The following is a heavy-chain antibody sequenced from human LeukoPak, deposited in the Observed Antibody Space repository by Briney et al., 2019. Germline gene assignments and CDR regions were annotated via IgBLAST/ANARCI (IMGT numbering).Heavy chain of an antibody. V-gene: IGHV1-24*01. D-gene: IGHD4-11*01. CDR3: ATSINYNDYTFDS. J-gene: IGHJ4*02. CDR1: GNTLSDFS. CDR2: FDPEDGQT. Sequence: ASVKVSCKVSGNTLSDFSIHLVRQAPGKGLEWMGGFDPEDGQTVYAETFQDRVTMTEDSSTGTAYMDLHTLRSEDTANYYCATSINYNDYTFDSWGQGTLVTVSS.